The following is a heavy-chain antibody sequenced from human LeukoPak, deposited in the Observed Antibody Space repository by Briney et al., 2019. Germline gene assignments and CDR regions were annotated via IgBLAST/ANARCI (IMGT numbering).Heavy chain of an antibody. D-gene: IGHD6-19*01. J-gene: IGHJ5*02. CDR1: GFTFSSYS. CDR3: AREMLAAVAAQS. Sequence: GGSLRLSCAASGFTFSSYSMNWVHQAPGKGLEWVSYISSSSSTIYYADSVKGRFTISRDNAKNSLYLQMNSLRAEDTAVYYCAREMLAAVAAQSWGQGTLVTVSS. V-gene: IGHV3-48*01. CDR2: ISSSSSTI.